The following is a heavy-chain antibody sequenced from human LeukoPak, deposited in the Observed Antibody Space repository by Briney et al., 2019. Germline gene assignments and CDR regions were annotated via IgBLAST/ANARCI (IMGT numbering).Heavy chain of an antibody. CDR1: GFTVSSNY. CDR2: IYSGGST. D-gene: IGHD2-2*01. J-gene: IGHJ4*02. Sequence: GGSLRLSCAASGFTVSSNYMSWVRQAPGEGLEWVSVIYSGGSTYYADYVKGRFTISRDNSKNTLYLQMNSLRAEDTAVYYCARERVVVPAAFFDYWGQGTLVTVSS. CDR3: ARERVVVPAAFFDY. V-gene: IGHV3-66*02.